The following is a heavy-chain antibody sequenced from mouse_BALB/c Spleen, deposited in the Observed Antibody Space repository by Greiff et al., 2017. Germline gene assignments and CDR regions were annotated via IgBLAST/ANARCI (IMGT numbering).Heavy chain of an antibody. V-gene: IGHV5-4*02. CDR2: ISDGGSYT. J-gene: IGHJ4*01. D-gene: IGHD2-1*01. Sequence: EVQGVESGGGLVKPGGSLKLSCAASGFTFSDYYMYWVRQTPEKRLEWVATISDGGSYTYYPDSVKGRFTISRDNAKNNLYLQMSSLKSEDTAMYYCARGNYGAMDYWGQGTSVTVSS. CDR3: ARGNYGAMDY. CDR1: GFTFSDYY.